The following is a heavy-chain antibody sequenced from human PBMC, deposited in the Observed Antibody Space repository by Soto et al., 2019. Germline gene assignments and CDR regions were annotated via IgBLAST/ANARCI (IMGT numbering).Heavy chain of an antibody. CDR3: ARAPRPAAIAVLDH. Sequence: QVQLVQSGTEVKTSGASVKVSCKASGYSFTSYDINWLRQATGQGPEWMGWANPNTGDTGLAQRFQARVTLSSDTSINTAYVEVSSLRPDDTAIYFCARAPRPAAIAVLDHWGQGTRVAVSS. CDR2: ANPNTGDT. CDR1: GYSFTSYD. J-gene: IGHJ4*02. D-gene: IGHD6-19*01. V-gene: IGHV1-8*01.